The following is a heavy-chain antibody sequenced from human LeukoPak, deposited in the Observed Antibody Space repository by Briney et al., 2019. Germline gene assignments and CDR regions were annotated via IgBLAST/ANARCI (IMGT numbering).Heavy chain of an antibody. CDR3: ARNCSSTSCFDY. CDR1: GGTFSSYA. D-gene: IGHD2-2*01. J-gene: IGHJ4*02. V-gene: IGHV1-69*05. Sequence: ASVKVSCKASGGTFSSYAISWVRQAPGQGLEWMGGIIPIFGTANYAQKFQGRVTITTDESTSTAYMELSSLRSEDTAVYYCARNCSSTSCFDYWGQGTLVTVSS. CDR2: IIPIFGTA.